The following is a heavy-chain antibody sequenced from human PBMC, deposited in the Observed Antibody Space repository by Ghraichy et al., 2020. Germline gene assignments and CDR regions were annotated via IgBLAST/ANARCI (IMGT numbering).Heavy chain of an antibody. D-gene: IGHD6-19*01. J-gene: IGHJ4*02. CDR2: TYYRSKWYN. V-gene: IGHV6-1*01. Sequence: SQTLSLTCAISGVSVSSSSAAWNWIRQSPSRGLEWLGRTYYRSKWYNDYAVSVKSRITINPDTSKNQFSLHLNSVTPEDTAVYYCVRGPDAVAGTKDGFDYWGQGTLVTVSS. CDR1: GVSVSSSSAA. CDR3: VRGPDAVAGTKDGFDY.